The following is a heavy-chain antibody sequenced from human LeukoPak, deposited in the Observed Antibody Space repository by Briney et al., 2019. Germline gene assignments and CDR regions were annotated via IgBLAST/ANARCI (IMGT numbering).Heavy chain of an antibody. CDR2: IYYSGST. Sequence: SETLSLTCTISGGSISSYYWSWIRQPPGKGLEWIGYIYYSGSTNYNPSLRSRVTISVDTSKNQFSLKLSSVTAADTAVYYCATFPRLPGIAAGGPPQGWFDPWGQGTLVTVSS. CDR3: ATFPRLPGIAAGGPPQGWFDP. J-gene: IGHJ5*02. V-gene: IGHV4-59*12. CDR1: GGSISSYY. D-gene: IGHD6-13*01.